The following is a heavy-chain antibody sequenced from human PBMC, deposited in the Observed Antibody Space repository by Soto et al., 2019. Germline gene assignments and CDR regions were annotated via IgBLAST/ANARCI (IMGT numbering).Heavy chain of an antibody. D-gene: IGHD3-22*01. Sequence: VDFLSFSYAASVFIFIGSAMHLILQSSGKGLEWVGRIRTKANGYETEYSASVKGRFTISRDDSNNSAYLQMNSLKTEDTAVYYCTSGYYASSGPNWGKGT. V-gene: IGHV3-73*01. J-gene: IGHJ4*02. CDR1: VFIFIGSA. CDR3: TSGYYASSGPN. CDR2: IRTKANGYET.